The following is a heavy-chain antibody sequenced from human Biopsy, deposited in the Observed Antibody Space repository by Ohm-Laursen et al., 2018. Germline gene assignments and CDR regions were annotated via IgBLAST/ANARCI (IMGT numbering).Heavy chain of an antibody. J-gene: IGHJ4*02. Sequence: SVTLSLTSSLSGDSITRSYWSWIRQSPGQGLERIGHVFDRGTTNYNPAVRSRVNMSEDTYKKQFTSKITLVTAADTAIYYCAHGSGSYYKWDFWGRGTLVTVSS. V-gene: IGHV4-59*08. CDR3: AHGSGSYYKWDF. CDR1: GDSITRSY. D-gene: IGHD3-10*01. CDR2: VFDRGTT.